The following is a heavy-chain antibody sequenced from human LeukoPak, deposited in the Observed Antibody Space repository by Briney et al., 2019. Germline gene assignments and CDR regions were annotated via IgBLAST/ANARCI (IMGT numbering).Heavy chain of an antibody. D-gene: IGHD3-10*02. CDR3: AELGITMIGGV. Sequence: PGGTLRLSCEASGFTFSTYGMSWVRQAPGKVLEWVSAISDSGISTYYADSVKGRFTISRDNAKNSLYLQMNSLRAEDTAVYYCAELGITMIGGVWGKGTTVTISS. CDR2: ISDSGIST. V-gene: IGHV3-23*01. J-gene: IGHJ6*04. CDR1: GFTFSTYG.